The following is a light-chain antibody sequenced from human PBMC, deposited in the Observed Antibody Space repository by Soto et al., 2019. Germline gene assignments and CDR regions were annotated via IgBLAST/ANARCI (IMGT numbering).Light chain of an antibody. J-gene: IGKJ4*01. CDR1: PSIGTY. Sequence: DSQMTQSPSSLSASVGDTVTITCRASPSIGTYLNWYQQKPGKAPKLLFYSASGLHSGVPSRFSGSGSGAYFTLTISNLQPEYFATYSRQQSAAAFGGGTRVDI. CDR2: SAS. CDR3: QQSAAA. V-gene: IGKV1-39*01.